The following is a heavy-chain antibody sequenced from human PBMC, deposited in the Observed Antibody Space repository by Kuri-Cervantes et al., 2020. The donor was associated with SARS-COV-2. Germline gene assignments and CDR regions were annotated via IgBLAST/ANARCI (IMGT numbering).Heavy chain of an antibody. CDR2: ISSSSSYI. D-gene: IGHD3-22*01. V-gene: IGHV3-21*01. J-gene: IGHJ4*02. CDR3: ATVSDYYDSSGYFLDFDY. CDR1: GFTFSSYS. Sequence: GESLKISCAASGFTFSSYSMNWVRQAPGKGLEWVSSISSSSSYIYYADSVKGRFTISRDSAKNSLYLQMNSLRAEDTAVYYCATVSDYYDSSGYFLDFDYWGQGTLVTVSS.